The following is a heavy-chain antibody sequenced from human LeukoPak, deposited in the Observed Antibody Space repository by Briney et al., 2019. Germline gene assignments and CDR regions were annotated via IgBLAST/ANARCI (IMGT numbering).Heavy chain of an antibody. J-gene: IGHJ6*02. CDR2: INAGNGNT. CDR1: GYTFTSYA. D-gene: IGHD3-10*01. V-gene: IGHV1-3*01. CDR3: ARGRITMVPYYYYGMDV. Sequence: GASVKVSCKASGYTFTSYAMHWVRQAPGQRLEWMGWINAGNGNTKYSQKFQGRVTITRDTSASTAYMELSSLRSEDTAVYYCARGRITMVPYYYYGMDVWGQGTTVTVSS.